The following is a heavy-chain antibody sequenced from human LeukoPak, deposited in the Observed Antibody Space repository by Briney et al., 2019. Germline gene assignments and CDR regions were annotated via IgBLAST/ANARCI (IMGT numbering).Heavy chain of an antibody. CDR1: GFTFSAYA. Sequence: PGGSLRLSCAASGFTFSAYAMNWVRQAPWKGLEWVSSIIGRGTSAYYADSVKGRFTISRDNSKNILFLQMNRLTAADTAVYYCAKPDGNVVAVPMDVWGQGTTVTVSS. D-gene: IGHD2-21*01. CDR2: IIGRGTSA. V-gene: IGHV3-23*01. CDR3: AKPDGNVVAVPMDV. J-gene: IGHJ6*02.